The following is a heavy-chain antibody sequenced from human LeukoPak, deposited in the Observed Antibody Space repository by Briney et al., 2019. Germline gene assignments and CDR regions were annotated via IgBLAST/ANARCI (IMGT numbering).Heavy chain of an antibody. CDR2: IKQDGSDK. V-gene: IGHV3-7*01. CDR3: ALGGYAFDI. Sequence: GGSLRLSCAASGFTFNTYWMNWVRQAPGKGLEWVANIKQDGSDKYYVDSVKGRFTISRDNAKNSLYLQMNSLRAEDTTVYYCALGGYAFDIWGQGTMVTVSS. J-gene: IGHJ3*02. CDR1: GFTFNTYW.